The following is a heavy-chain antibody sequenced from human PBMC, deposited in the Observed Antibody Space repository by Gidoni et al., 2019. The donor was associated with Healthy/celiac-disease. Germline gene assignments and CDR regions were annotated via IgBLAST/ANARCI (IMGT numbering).Heavy chain of an antibody. V-gene: IGHV4-30-4*01. J-gene: IGHJ4*02. CDR2: IYYSGST. D-gene: IGHD4-17*01. CDR1: GGSISRGDYF. CDR3: ARVGPTVTTGYGDY. Sequence: QVQLQESGPGLVKPSPTLSLTCTVSGGSISRGDYFWSWIRQPPGKGLEWIGYIYYSGSTYYNPSLKSRVTISVDTSKNQFSLKLSSVTAADTAVYYCARVGPTVTTGYGDYWGQGTLVTVSS.